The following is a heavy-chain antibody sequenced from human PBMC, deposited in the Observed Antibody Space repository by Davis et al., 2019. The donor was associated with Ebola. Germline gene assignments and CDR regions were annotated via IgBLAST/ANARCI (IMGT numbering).Heavy chain of an antibody. CDR3: ARAPNYDVLTGTSSYYFDY. CDR1: GYTFTSYG. J-gene: IGHJ4*02. V-gene: IGHV1-18*04. D-gene: IGHD3-9*01. CDR2: ISGFNTNT. Sequence: ASVKVSCKSSGYTFTSYGLVWVRQAPGLGLEWMGWISGFNTNTNFAQKFQGRVTVSKDTSTNTAYMDLRSLTSDDTAIYYCARAPNYDVLTGTSSYYFDYWGQGTLVTFSS.